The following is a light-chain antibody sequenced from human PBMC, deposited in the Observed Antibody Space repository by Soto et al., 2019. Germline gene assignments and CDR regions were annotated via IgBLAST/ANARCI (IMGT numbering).Light chain of an antibody. J-gene: IGKJ2*01. Sequence: EIVLTQSPGTLSLSPGERATLSCRASQSVSSSYLAWYQQKPGQAPRLLIYGASSRATGIPDRFSGSGSGTDFTLTISRLEPEDFALYYGQQYGSSPPYTFGQGTKLEIK. CDR1: QSVSSSY. V-gene: IGKV3-20*01. CDR2: GAS. CDR3: QQYGSSPPYT.